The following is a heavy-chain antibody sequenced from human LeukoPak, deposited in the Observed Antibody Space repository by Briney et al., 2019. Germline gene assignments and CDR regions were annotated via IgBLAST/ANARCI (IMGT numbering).Heavy chain of an antibody. Sequence: EASVKVSCKASGYTFTGYYMHWVRQAPGQGLEWMGWINPNSGGTNYAQKFQGRVTMTRDTSISTAYMELSRLRSDDTAVYYCARSIYSSSSALGYWGQGTLVTVSS. D-gene: IGHD6-6*01. V-gene: IGHV1-2*02. CDR1: GYTFTGYY. CDR3: ARSIYSSSSALGY. CDR2: INPNSGGT. J-gene: IGHJ4*02.